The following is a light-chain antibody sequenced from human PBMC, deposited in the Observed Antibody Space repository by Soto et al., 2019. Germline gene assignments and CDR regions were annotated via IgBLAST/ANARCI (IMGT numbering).Light chain of an antibody. CDR2: GAS. Sequence: EIVMTQSPASLSVSPGDGATLSCRASQSVASNVAWYQQKPGQGPRLLIHGASTRAVGVPARFSGSESGTDFTLTMSSLQSEDFAVYYCQQYHNWPPQYTFGQGTKLQIK. CDR3: QQYHNWPPQYT. V-gene: IGKV3-15*01. CDR1: QSVASN. J-gene: IGKJ2*01.